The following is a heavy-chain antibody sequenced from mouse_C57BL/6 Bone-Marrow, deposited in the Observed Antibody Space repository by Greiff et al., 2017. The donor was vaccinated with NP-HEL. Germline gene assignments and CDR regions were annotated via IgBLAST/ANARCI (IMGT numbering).Heavy chain of an antibody. V-gene: IGHV5-17*01. J-gene: IGHJ2*01. D-gene: IGHD2-3*01. Sequence: EVKLMESGGGLVKPGGSLKLSCAASGFTFSDYGMHWVRQAPEKGLEWVAYISSGSSTIYYADTVKGRFTISRDNAKNTLFLQMTSLRSEDTARYYCARRWVLNSLDYWGQGTTLTVSS. CDR3: ARRWVLNSLDY. CDR2: ISSGSSTI. CDR1: GFTFSDYG.